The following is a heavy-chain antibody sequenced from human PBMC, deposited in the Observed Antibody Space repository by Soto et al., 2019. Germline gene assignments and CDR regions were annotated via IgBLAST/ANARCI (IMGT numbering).Heavy chain of an antibody. CDR3: ARGRKQLVPNHYNWFDP. CDR2: INHSGST. CDR1: GGSFSGYY. J-gene: IGHJ5*02. Sequence: SETLSLTCAVYGGSFSGYYWSWIRQPPGKGLEWIGEINHSGSTNYNPSLKSRVTISVDTSKNQFSLKLSSVTAADTAVYYCARGRKQLVPNHYNWFDPWGQGTLVTVSS. D-gene: IGHD6-13*01. V-gene: IGHV4-34*01.